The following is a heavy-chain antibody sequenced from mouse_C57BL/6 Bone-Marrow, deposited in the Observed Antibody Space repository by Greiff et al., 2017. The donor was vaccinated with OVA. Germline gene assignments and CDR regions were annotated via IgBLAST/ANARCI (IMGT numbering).Heavy chain of an antibody. D-gene: IGHD2-10*01. CDR3: ARDPTGSVGDY. J-gene: IGHJ2*01. CDR1: GYAFSSSW. V-gene: IGHV1-82*01. Sequence: VKLMESGPELVKPGASVKISCKASGYAFSSSWMNWVKQRPGKGLEWIGRIYPGDGDTNYNGKFKGKATLTADKSSSTAYMQLSSLTSEDSAVYFCARDPTGSVGDYWGQGTTLTVSS. CDR2: IYPGDGDT.